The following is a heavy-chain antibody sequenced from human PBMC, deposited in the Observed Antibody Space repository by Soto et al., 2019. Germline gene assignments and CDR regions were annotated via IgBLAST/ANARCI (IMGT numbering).Heavy chain of an antibody. D-gene: IGHD3-3*01. CDR1: GGSVNGYY. V-gene: IGHV4-34*01. J-gene: IGHJ5*02. Sequence: SETLSLTCAVYGGSVNGYYWNWIRQPPGKGLEWIGEINHTGGTNYNPSLKSRVTMSVATSKNQFSLRLSSVTAAETAIYYCATRITVFGLLIPPFDPWGQGTQVTVSS. CDR3: ATRITVFGLLIPPFDP. CDR2: INHTGGT.